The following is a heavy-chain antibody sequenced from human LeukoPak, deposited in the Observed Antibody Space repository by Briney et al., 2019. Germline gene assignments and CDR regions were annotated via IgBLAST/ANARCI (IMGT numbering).Heavy chain of an antibody. J-gene: IGHJ5*02. D-gene: IGHD3-10*01. CDR2: INSDGRRV. CDR3: SRDLPRTSGP. CDR1: GFSFSTSW. V-gene: IGHV3-74*01. Sequence: GGSLRLSCAASGFSFSTSWMHWARQTPGKGLAWVSHINSDGRRVNYADAVMGRFTISRDNANNMLYLQMNSLGPEDTAIYYCSRDLPRTSGPWGQGTLVTVSS.